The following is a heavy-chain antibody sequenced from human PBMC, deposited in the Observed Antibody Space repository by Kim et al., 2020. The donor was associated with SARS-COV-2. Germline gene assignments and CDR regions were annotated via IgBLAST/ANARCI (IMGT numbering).Heavy chain of an antibody. CDR1: GYTFTSYG. CDR3: AREGFGYSGYDYLYYYYYGMDV. J-gene: IGHJ6*02. V-gene: IGHV1-18*01. D-gene: IGHD5-12*01. CDR2: ISAYNGNT. Sequence: ASVKVSCKASGYTFTSYGISWVRQAPGQGLEWMGWISAYNGNTNYAQKLQGRVTMTTDTSTSTAYMELRSLRSDDTAVYYCAREGFGYSGYDYLYYYYYGMDVWGQGTTVTVSS.